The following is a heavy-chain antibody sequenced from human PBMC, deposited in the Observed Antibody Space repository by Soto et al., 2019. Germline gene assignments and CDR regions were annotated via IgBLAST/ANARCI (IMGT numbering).Heavy chain of an antibody. Sequence: PSETLSLTCTVSGGSISSYYWSWIRQPAGKGLEWIGRIYTSGSTNYNPSLKSRVTMSVDTSKNQFSLKLSSVTAADTAVYYCARDLFGWFGEFNWFDTWGQGTLVTVSS. J-gene: IGHJ5*02. CDR1: GGSISSYY. CDR2: IYTSGST. CDR3: ARDLFGWFGEFNWFDT. V-gene: IGHV4-4*07. D-gene: IGHD3-10*01.